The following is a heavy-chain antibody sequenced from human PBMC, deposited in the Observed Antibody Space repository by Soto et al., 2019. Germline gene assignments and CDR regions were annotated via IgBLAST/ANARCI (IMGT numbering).Heavy chain of an antibody. CDR2: IKQDGSEK. D-gene: IGHD1-26*01. CDR3: ARSPRYSGSYGRGWFYP. CDR1: GFTFSSYW. J-gene: IGHJ5*02. Sequence: EVQLVESGGGLVQPGGSLRLSCAASGFTFSSYWMSWVRQAPGKGLEWVANIKQDGSEKYYVDSVKGRFTISRDNAKNSLYLQLNSLRAEDTAVYYCARSPRYSGSYGRGWFYPWGQGTLVTVSS. V-gene: IGHV3-7*05.